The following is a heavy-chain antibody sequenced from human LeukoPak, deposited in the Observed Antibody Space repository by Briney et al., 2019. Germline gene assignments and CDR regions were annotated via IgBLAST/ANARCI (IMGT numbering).Heavy chain of an antibody. CDR1: GGTFSIYA. Sequence: SVRVSCKASGGTFSIYAISWVRQAPGQGLEWMGGIIPIFGTANYAQKFQGRVTITADKSTSTAYMELSSLRSEDTAVYYCARDAESQDIAVAGSYFDYWGQGTLVTVSS. V-gene: IGHV1-69*06. CDR2: IIPIFGTA. D-gene: IGHD6-19*01. CDR3: ARDAESQDIAVAGSYFDY. J-gene: IGHJ4*02.